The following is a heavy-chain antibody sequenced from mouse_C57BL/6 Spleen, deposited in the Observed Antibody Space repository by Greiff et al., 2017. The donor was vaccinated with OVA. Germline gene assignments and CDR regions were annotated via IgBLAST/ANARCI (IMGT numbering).Heavy chain of an antibody. CDR2: INPSNGGT. D-gene: IGHD2-2*01. CDR1: GYTFTSYW. CDR3: ARGVPYGYDGFLFAY. V-gene: IGHV1-53*01. J-gene: IGHJ3*01. Sequence: VQLQQPGTELVKPGASVKLSCKASGYTFTSYWMHWVKQRPGQGLEWIGNINPSNGGTNYNETFKSKATLTVDKSSSTAYMQLSSLTSEDSAVYSCARGVPYGYDGFLFAYWGQGTLVTVSA.